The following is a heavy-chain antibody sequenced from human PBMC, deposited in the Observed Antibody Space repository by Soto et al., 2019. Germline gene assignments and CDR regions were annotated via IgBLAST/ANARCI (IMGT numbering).Heavy chain of an antibody. D-gene: IGHD2-2*01. CDR3: ARRGIVVVPAAIDY. CDR2: ISGSGGST. Sequence: GGSLRLSCAASGFTFSSYAMSWVRQAPGKGLEWVSAISGSGGSTYYADSVKGRFTISRDNSKNTLYLQMNSLRAEDTAVYYCARRGIVVVPAAIDYGGQETLFTVPS. CDR1: GFTFSSYA. V-gene: IGHV3-23*01. J-gene: IGHJ4*02.